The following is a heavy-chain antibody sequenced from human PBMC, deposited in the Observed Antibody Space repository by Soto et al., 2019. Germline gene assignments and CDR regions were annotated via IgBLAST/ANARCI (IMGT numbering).Heavy chain of an antibody. Sequence: PSETLSLTCTVSGGSVSSGSYYWSWIRQPPGKGLEWIGYIYYSGSTNYNPSLKSRVTISVDTSKNQFSLKLSSVTAADTAVYYCARGFAYYYYGMDVWGQGTTVTVSS. CDR1: GGSVSSGSYY. CDR2: IYYSGST. CDR3: ARGFAYYYYGMDV. V-gene: IGHV4-61*01. J-gene: IGHJ6*02.